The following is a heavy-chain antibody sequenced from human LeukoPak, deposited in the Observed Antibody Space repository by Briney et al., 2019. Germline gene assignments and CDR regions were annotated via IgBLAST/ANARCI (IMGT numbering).Heavy chain of an antibody. V-gene: IGHV4-30-4*01. CDR2: IYYSGST. CDR3: ARDPLLAAAGTTY. D-gene: IGHD6-13*01. CDR1: GGSISSGDYY. J-gene: IGHJ4*02. Sequence: SQTLSLTCTVSGGSISSGDYYWSWIRQPPGKGLEWIVYIYYSGSTYYNPSLKSRVTISVDTSKNQFSLKLSSVTAADTAVYYCARDPLLAAAGTTYWGQGTLVTVSS.